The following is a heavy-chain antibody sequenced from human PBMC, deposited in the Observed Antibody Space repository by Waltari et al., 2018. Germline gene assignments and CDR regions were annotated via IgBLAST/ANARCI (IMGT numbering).Heavy chain of an antibody. CDR2: IRYDGSNK. CDR3: LITMIVVVRTPFDY. J-gene: IGHJ4*02. D-gene: IGHD3-22*01. V-gene: IGHV3-30*02. CDR1: GFTFGSYW. Sequence: VQLVESGGGLVQPGGSLRLSCAASGFTFGSYWMSWVRQAPGKGLEWVAFIRYDGSNKYYADSVKGRFTISRDNSKNTLYLQMNSLRAEDTAVYYCLITMIVVVRTPFDYWGQGTLVTVSS.